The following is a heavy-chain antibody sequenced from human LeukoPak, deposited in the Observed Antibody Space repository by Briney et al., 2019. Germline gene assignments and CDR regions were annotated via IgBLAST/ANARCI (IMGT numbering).Heavy chain of an antibody. Sequence: GGSLRLSCAASGFTFSNYGMSWVRQAPGKGLEWVSAISSSGGSTYYADSVKGRFTISRDNSKNTLYLQINSLRAEDTAVYYCAKDPVSGEQLEGGWFDPWGQGTLVTVSS. CDR3: AKDPVSGEQLEGGWFDP. D-gene: IGHD1-1*01. CDR1: GFTFSNYG. V-gene: IGHV3-23*01. J-gene: IGHJ5*02. CDR2: ISSSGGST.